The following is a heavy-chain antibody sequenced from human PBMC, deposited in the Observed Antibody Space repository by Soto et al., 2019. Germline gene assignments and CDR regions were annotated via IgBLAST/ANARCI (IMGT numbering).Heavy chain of an antibody. Sequence: SETLSLTCAVSGGSISSGGYSWSWIRQPPGKGLEWIGYIYHSGSTYYNPSLKSRVTISVDRSKNQFSLKLRSVTAADTAVYYCARGPSGDKVDYWGQGTLVTVSS. D-gene: IGHD7-27*01. CDR1: GGSISSGGYS. CDR2: IYHSGST. J-gene: IGHJ4*02. V-gene: IGHV4-30-2*01. CDR3: ARGPSGDKVDY.